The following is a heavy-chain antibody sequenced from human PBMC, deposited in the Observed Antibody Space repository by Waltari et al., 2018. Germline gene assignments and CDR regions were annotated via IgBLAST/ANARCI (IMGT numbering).Heavy chain of an antibody. J-gene: IGHJ4*02. CDR2: MSYDGIST. V-gene: IGHV3-30*01. D-gene: IGHD2-15*01. CDR3: AREGGTSGYSGYFDY. Sequence: QVQLVESGGGVVQPGRSLRLPCAAPGFTFSHWLIHWVRQAPGKGLEWLAAMSYDGISTYYADSVKGRFTIGGDDSKNTVYLQINSLRPEDTAIYYCAREGGTSGYSGYFDYWGQGTLVTVSS. CDR1: GFTFSHWL.